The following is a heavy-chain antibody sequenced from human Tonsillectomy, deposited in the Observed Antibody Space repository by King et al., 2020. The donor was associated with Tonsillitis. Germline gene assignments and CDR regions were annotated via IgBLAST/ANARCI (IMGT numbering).Heavy chain of an antibody. D-gene: IGHD2-2*02. CDR2: ISDSGGSA. CDR1: GFSFSSYV. J-gene: IGHJ4*02. Sequence: VQLVESGGGWVQPGGSLRLSCAASGFSFSSYVMNWVRQAPGKGLEWVSSISDSGGSASYGDSVKGRLNISRDNSKNTLYLQMNSLRAEDTAIYYCAKGFGYCTSTSCYTSFDCWGQGTLVTVSS. CDR3: AKGFGYCTSTSCYTSFDC. V-gene: IGHV3-23*04.